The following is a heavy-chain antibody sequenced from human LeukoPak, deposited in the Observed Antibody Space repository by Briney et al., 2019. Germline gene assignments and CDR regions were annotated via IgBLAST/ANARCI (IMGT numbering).Heavy chain of an antibody. CDR2: ISSSSSYI. D-gene: IGHD2-21*02. Sequence: GGSLRLSCAASGFTFSSYSMNWVRQAPGKGLEWVSSISSSSSYIYYADSVKGRFTISRDNAKNSLYLQMNGLRVEDTAVYYCTSWGDTTAEYFQRWGQGTLVTVSS. J-gene: IGHJ1*01. V-gene: IGHV3-21*01. CDR1: GFTFSSYS. CDR3: TSWGDTTAEYFQR.